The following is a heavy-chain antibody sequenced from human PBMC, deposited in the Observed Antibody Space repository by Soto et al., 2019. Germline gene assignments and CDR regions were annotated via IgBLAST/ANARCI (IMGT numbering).Heavy chain of an antibody. D-gene: IGHD1-7*01. V-gene: IGHV4-30-4*01. CDR2: ISYSGST. Sequence: QVQLQESGPGLVKPSQTLSLTCTVSGGSISSGNYYWSWIRQPPGKGLEWIGFISYSGSTYYSASLKSRFTISVDTSKNQFSLNLSFVTAADTAVYYCATMGTPATGRYYFDYWGQGTLVTVSS. J-gene: IGHJ4*02. CDR1: GGSISSGNYY. CDR3: ATMGTPATGRYYFDY.